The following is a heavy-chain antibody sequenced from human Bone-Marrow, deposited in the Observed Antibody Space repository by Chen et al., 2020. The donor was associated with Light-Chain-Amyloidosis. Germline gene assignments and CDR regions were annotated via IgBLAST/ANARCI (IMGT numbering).Heavy chain of an antibody. CDR1: GFIFSSYS. V-gene: IGHV3-48*01. J-gene: IGHJ4*02. CDR2: ISNNNI. CDR3: ARDDKCAFDY. D-gene: IGHD3-22*01. Sequence: EVQLVGSGGGLVQPGGSLRLSCAASGFIFSSYSMNWVRQAPGKGLEWRSYISNNNIYYADSVKGRFTISRDNARNSLSLQMNSLRAEDSAVYYCARDDKCAFDYWGQGTLVTVSS.